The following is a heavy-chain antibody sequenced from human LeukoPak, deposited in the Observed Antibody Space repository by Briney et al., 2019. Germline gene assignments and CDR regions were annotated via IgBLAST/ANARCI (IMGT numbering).Heavy chain of an antibody. D-gene: IGHD2-2*03. Sequence: ASVKVSCKASGYTFTSYDINWVRQATGQGLEWMGWMNPNSGNTGYAQKFQGRVTMTRNTSISTAYMELSSLRSEDTAVYYCARGYRWGYGYRIWKLSHFDYWAREPWSPSPQ. CDR1: GYTFTSYD. CDR2: MNPNSGNT. J-gene: IGHJ4*02. V-gene: IGHV1-8*01. CDR3: ARGYRWGYGYRIWKLSHFDY.